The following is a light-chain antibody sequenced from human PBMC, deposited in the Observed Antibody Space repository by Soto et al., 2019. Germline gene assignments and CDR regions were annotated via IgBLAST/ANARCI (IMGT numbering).Light chain of an antibody. J-gene: IGKJ5*01. Sequence: DIVGTHSPATLSVSQGDRVTLSCRASQSVSISLAWYQQKPGKAPRLLIYGASARATGIPARFSGGGSGTDFTLTISRLEPEDFAVYFCQQYAGPPTTFGQGTRLEIK. CDR3: QQYAGPPTT. CDR2: GAS. V-gene: IGKV3-20*01. CDR1: QSVSIS.